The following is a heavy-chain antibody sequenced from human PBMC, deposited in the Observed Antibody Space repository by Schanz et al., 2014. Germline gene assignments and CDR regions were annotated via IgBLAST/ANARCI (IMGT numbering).Heavy chain of an antibody. CDR2: IYYSGST. J-gene: IGHJ5*02. Sequence: QVQLQESGPGLVKPSETLSLTCSVSGGSIRTYFWAWIRQPPGKGLEWIGFIYYSGSTNYNPSLKSRVPIQFAMSRHHFPLTLTSVPAADTGVYYCARQYSGWSRFDPWGQGIRVTVSS. CDR3: ARQYSGWSRFDP. CDR1: GGSIRTYF. D-gene: IGHD6-19*01. V-gene: IGHV4-59*08.